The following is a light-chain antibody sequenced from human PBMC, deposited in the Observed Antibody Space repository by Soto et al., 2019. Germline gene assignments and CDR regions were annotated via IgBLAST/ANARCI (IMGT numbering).Light chain of an antibody. J-gene: IGLJ3*02. CDR1: SSDVGGYDY. CDR3: SSWTSSTTQV. CDR2: EVN. V-gene: IGLV2-14*01. Sequence: QSVLTQPPSASGSPGQSVTISCTGTSSDVGGYDYVSWYQQHPGKAPKLIICEVNNRPSGVSNRFSGSKSGNTASLTISGLQAEDEADYYCSSWTSSTTQVLGGGTKLTVL.